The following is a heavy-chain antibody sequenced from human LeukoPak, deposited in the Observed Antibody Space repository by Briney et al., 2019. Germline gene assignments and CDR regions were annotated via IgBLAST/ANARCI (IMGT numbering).Heavy chain of an antibody. V-gene: IGHV3-23*01. CDR3: AKERLQGDGYWDIDS. Sequence: GGSLRLSCAASGFRFSIYTMSWVRQAPGKGLEWVAGIFGSGYNTYYADSVKGRFTISRDNSKNTLYLQMNSLRVEDTAIYYCAKERLQGDGYWDIDSWGQGTLVSVSS. CDR1: GFRFSIYT. D-gene: IGHD5-24*01. CDR2: IFGSGYNT. J-gene: IGHJ4*02.